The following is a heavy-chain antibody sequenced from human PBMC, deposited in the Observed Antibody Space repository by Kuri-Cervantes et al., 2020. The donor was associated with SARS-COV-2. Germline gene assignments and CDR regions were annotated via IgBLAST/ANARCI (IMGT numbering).Heavy chain of an antibody. J-gene: IGHJ1*01. CDR3: ARASGDSSGYYRGRYFQH. V-gene: IGHV1-18*01. D-gene: IGHD3-22*01. Sequence: ASVKVSCKASGYTFTSYGISWVRQAPGQGLEWMGWISAYNGNTNYAQKLQGRVTMTTDTSTSTAYMELSSLRSEDTAVFYCARASGDSSGYYRGRYFQHWGQGTLVTVSS. CDR2: ISAYNGNT. CDR1: GYTFTSYG.